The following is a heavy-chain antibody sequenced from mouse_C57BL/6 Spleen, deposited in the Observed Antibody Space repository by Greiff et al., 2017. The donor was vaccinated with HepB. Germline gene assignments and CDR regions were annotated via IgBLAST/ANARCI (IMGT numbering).Heavy chain of an antibody. CDR3: ARRWDDYAMDY. CDR2: IDPSDSET. CDR1: GYTFTSYW. V-gene: IGHV1-52*01. Sequence: VQLQQPGAELVRPGSSVKLSCKASGYTFTSYWMHWVKQRPIQGLEWIGNIDPSDSETHYNQKFKDKATLTVDKSSSTAYMQLSSLTSEDSAVYYCARRWDDYAMDYWGQGTSVTVSS. D-gene: IGHD4-1*01. J-gene: IGHJ4*01.